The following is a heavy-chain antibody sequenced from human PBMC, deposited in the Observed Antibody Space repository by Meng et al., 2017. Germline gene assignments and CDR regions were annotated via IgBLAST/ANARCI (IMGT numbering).Heavy chain of an antibody. CDR3: LDEAPRSDY. CDR2: ISGDGSIT. V-gene: IGHV3-74*01. CDR1: GFTFNNYW. D-gene: IGHD1-1*01. Sequence: VQLVESGGVLVPPGGSLRLSCAASGFTFNNYWMHWVRQVPGKGLVWVSRISGDGSITNYADSVKGRFTISRDNAKNTLYLQMNSLRPEDTAVYYCLDEAPRSDYWGQGSLVTVSS. J-gene: IGHJ4*02.